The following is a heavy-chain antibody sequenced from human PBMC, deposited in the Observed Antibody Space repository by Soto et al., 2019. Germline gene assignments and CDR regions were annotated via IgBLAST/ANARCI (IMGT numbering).Heavy chain of an antibody. CDR2: INSDGSNT. J-gene: IGHJ4*02. CDR1: GFTFDDYA. Sequence: GGSLRLSCAASGFTFDDYAMHWVRQPPGKGLVWVSRINSDGSNTYYADSVKGRFTISRDNAKNTLYLQMNSLRAEDTAVYYCARVRGNRDYDYWGQGTLVTVSS. D-gene: IGHD3-16*01. V-gene: IGHV3-74*01. CDR3: ARVRGNRDYDY.